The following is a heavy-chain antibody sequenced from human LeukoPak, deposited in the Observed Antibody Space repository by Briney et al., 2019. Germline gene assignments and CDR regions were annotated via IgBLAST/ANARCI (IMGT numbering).Heavy chain of an antibody. V-gene: IGHV3-21*01. CDR3: VRIPNSAHFPFWFDP. CDR2: ISSSSYI. CDR1: GFTFSTYT. D-gene: IGHD2/OR15-2a*01. Sequence: GGSLRLSCAASGFTFSTYTVNWVRQAPGKGLEWVSSISSSSYIYYADSMKGRFTISRDNAKNSLYQQMNSLRAEDTAVYYCVRIPNSAHFPFWFDPWGQGTLVTVSS. J-gene: IGHJ5*02.